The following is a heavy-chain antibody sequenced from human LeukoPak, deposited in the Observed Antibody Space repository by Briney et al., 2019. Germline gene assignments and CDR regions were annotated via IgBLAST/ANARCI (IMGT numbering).Heavy chain of an antibody. V-gene: IGHV1-18*01. CDR1: GYTFTSYG. D-gene: IGHD5-24*01. J-gene: IGHJ2*01. CDR2: ISAYNGNT. CDR3: ARDGDMASHECWYFDL. Sequence: ASEKVSCKASGYTFTSYGYSWVRQAPGQGLEWMGWISAYNGNTNYAQKLQDRVTMTTDASTSTAYMELRSLRSDDTAVYYCARDGDMASHECWYFDLWGRGTLVTVSS.